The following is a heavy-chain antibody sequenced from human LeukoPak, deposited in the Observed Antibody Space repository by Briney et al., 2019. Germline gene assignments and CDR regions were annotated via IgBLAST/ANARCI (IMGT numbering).Heavy chain of an antibody. J-gene: IGHJ5*01. CDR1: GYTYKTYG. CDR2: ISVYNGDT. V-gene: IGHV1-18*01. D-gene: IGHD3-10*01. CDR3: ARGGEGPYGNYAPDS. Sequence: GASVRVSSKASGYTYKTYGITWVRQAPGQGLEWMGYISVYNGDTKYAQNLQGRVIMTADTSTTTAYLELWSLRGDDTAIYYCARGGEGPYGNYAPDSWGQGTLVTVSS.